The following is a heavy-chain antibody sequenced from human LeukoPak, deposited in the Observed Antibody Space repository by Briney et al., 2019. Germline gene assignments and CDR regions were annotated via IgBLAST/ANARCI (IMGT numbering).Heavy chain of an antibody. J-gene: IGHJ4*02. CDR2: IKQDGSVK. CDR1: GFSFSNYW. CDR3: ARIGYSSSSIDC. D-gene: IGHD6-6*01. Sequence: GGSLRLSCAVSGFSFSNYWMSWVRLAPGKGLEWVANIKQDGSVKYYMDSVKGRFTISRDNAKNSVFLQIHSLRAEDTAMYYCARIGYSSSSIDCWGQGTLVTVSS. V-gene: IGHV3-7*01.